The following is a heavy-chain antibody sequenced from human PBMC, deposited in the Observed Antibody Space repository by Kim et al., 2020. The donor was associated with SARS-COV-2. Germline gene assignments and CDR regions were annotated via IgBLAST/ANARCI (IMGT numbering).Heavy chain of an antibody. J-gene: IGHJ4*02. CDR2: ISYDGSNK. D-gene: IGHD6-19*01. CDR3: ARSRESSGLLGY. Sequence: GGSLRLSCAASGFTFSSYAMHWVRQAPGKGLEWMALISYDGSNKYFADSVKGRFTLSRDNSKNTLYLQMNSLRAEDTAVYYCARSRESSGLLGYWGQGTL. CDR1: GFTFSSYA. V-gene: IGHV3-30*04.